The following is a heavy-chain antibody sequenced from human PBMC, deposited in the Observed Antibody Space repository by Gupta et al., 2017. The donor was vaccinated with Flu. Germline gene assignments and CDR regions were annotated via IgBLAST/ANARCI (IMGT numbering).Heavy chain of an antibody. D-gene: IGHD6-13*01. Sequence: QVQLVQSGAEVKKPGASVKVSCKAAGYTFTSYDINWVRPATGQGLEWMGWMNPNSGNTGYAQKFQGRVTMTRNTSISTAYMELSSLRSEDTAVYYCARGRGYSSSWYDENWFDPWGQGTLVTVSS. CDR2: MNPNSGNT. CDR3: ARGRGYSSSWYDENWFDP. CDR1: GYTFTSYD. V-gene: IGHV1-8*01. J-gene: IGHJ5*02.